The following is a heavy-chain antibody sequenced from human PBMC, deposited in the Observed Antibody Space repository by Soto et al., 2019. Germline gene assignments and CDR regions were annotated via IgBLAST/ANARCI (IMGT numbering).Heavy chain of an antibody. CDR2: IYYNGNT. CDR3: TRANWYSEY. Sequence: QVQLQESGPGLVKPSETLSLTCRVSGGSISNHYWSWIWQPPGKGLEWIGYIYYNGNTNYNPSLKSRVTMSVDTSRNQISLKLTTVTAADTAVYYCTRANWYSEYWGQGTLVTVSS. J-gene: IGHJ4*02. D-gene: IGHD7-27*01. V-gene: IGHV4-59*11. CDR1: GGSISNHY.